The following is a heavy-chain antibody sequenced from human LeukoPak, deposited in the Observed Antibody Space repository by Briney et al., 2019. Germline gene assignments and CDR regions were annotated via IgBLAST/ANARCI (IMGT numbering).Heavy chain of an antibody. D-gene: IGHD1-26*01. CDR2: INPNSGGT. V-gene: IGHV1-2*02. CDR3: VVDGSYYFDY. Sequence: ASVTVSCTSSVYTFTGYYMHWVRQAPGQGLEWMGWINPNSGGTNYAQKFQGRVTMTRDTSISTAYMELSRLRSDDTAVYYCVVDGSYYFDYWGQGTLVTVSS. J-gene: IGHJ4*02. CDR1: VYTFTGYY.